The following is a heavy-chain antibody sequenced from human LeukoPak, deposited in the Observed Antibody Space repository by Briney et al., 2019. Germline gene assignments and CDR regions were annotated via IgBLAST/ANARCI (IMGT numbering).Heavy chain of an antibody. J-gene: IGHJ3*01. D-gene: IGHD6-13*01. CDR3: AKSPSSSSGISDAFTL. Sequence: SETLSLTCTVSGGSISSYYWSWIRQPAGKGLEWIGRIYTSGSTNYNPSLKSRVTMSVDTSKNQFSLKLRSVTAADTAIYFCAKSPSSSSGISDAFTLWGQGTMVTASS. V-gene: IGHV4-4*07. CDR1: GGSISSYY. CDR2: IYTSGST.